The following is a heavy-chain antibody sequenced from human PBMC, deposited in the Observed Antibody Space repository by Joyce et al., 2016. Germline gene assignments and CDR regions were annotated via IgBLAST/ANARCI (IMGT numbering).Heavy chain of an antibody. Sequence: QVQLQESGPGLVRPSETLSLTCTVSGGSVTSGSYYWSWIRQSPGKGLEWIGYIYHSGTTNYNPSRMSRVTISIDTSKTQFSLRLNSVTAADTAVYYCARHYWLDPWGQGTLVTVSS. J-gene: IGHJ5*02. V-gene: IGHV4-61*01. CDR1: GGSVTSGSYY. CDR3: ARHYWLDP. CDR2: IYHSGTT.